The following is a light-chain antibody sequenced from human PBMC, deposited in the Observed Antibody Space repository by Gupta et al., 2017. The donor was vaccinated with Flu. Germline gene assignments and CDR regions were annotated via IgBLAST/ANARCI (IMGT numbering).Light chain of an antibody. CDR3: QQYDNPPPVT. CDR1: QDISNY. Sequence: DIQMTQSPSSLSASVGDRVTITCQASQDISNYLNWYQQKPGKAPKLLIYDASNLETGVPSRFSGSRSGTDFTFTISIRQPEDIAPYYCQQYDNPPPVTFGGWTKVEIK. CDR2: DAS. V-gene: IGKV1-33*01. J-gene: IGKJ4*01.